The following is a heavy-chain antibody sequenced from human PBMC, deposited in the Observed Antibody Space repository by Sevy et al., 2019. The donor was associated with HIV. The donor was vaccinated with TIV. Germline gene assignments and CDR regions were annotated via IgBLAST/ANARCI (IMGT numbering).Heavy chain of an antibody. V-gene: IGHV4-59*01. J-gene: IGHJ3*02. CDR2: IFYSGST. CDR1: GGSIRNSY. Sequence: SETLSLTCNVSGGSIRNSYWSWTRQPPGKGLEWIGYIFYSGSTNSNPSLKGRVFISIDTSKNQFFLRLSSVTAAETAVYYCSTVGDPGDSFDIWGQGTTVTVSS. D-gene: IGHD3-16*01. CDR3: STVGDPGDSFDI.